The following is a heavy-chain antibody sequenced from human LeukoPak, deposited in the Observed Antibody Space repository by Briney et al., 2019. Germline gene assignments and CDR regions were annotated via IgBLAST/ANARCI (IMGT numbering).Heavy chain of an antibody. CDR2: INHSGST. CDR3: ARVRDYYGSGSYWPLYNWFDP. V-gene: IGHV4-34*01. CDR1: GGSFSGYY. Sequence: SETLSLTCAVYGGSFSGYYWSWIRQPPGKGLEWIGEINHSGSTNYNPSLKSRVTISVDTSKNQFSLKLSSVTAADTAVYYCARVRDYYGSGSYWPLYNWFDPWGQGTLVTVSS. D-gene: IGHD3-10*01. J-gene: IGHJ5*02.